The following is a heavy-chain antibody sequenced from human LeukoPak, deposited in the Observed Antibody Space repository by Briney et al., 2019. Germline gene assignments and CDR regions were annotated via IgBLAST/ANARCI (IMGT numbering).Heavy chain of an antibody. J-gene: IGHJ5*02. V-gene: IGHV4-39*01. CDR3: ATRGYYDSSDYYH. CDR1: SVSISTSRYY. D-gene: IGHD3-22*01. Sequence: SETLSLTSTLSSVSISTSRYYWGWIRQPPGKGLEWIGSINYSGSTYSNPSLKTRVTISVDTSKNQFSLKLSSVTAADTAVYYCATRGYYDSSDYYHWGQGTLVTVSS. CDR2: INYSGST.